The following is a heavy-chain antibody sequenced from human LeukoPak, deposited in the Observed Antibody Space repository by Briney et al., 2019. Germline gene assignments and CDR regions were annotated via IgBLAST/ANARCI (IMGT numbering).Heavy chain of an antibody. V-gene: IGHV3-21*01. Sequence: GGSLRLSCAASGFTVSSNYMSWVRQAPGKGLEWVSSISSSSSYIYYADSVKGRFTISRDNAKNSLYLQMNSLRAEDTAVYYCARSLTDYNWFDPWGQGTLVTVSS. CDR1: GFTVSSNY. J-gene: IGHJ5*02. D-gene: IGHD1-14*01. CDR2: ISSSSSYI. CDR3: ARSLTDYNWFDP.